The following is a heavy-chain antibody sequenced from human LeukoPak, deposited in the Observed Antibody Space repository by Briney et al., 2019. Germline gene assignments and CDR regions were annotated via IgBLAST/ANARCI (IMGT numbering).Heavy chain of an antibody. V-gene: IGHV3-30*03. Sequence: GGSLRLSCAASGFTFSSYGMHWVRQAPGKGLEWVAVISYDGSNKYYADSVKGRFTISRDNSKNTLYLQMNSLRAEDTAVYYCASYSSGWYLGAFDIWGQGTMVTVSS. J-gene: IGHJ3*02. D-gene: IGHD6-19*01. CDR2: ISYDGSNK. CDR1: GFTFSSYG. CDR3: ASYSSGWYLGAFDI.